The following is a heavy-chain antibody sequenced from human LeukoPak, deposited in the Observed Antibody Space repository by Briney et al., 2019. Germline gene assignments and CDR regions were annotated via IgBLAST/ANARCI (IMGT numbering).Heavy chain of an antibody. CDR1: GYTFTSYY. CDR2: INPSGGST. J-gene: IGHJ6*03. Sequence: GASVKVSCKASGYTFTSYYMHWVRQAPGQGLEWMEIINPSGGSTSYAQKFQGRVTMTRDTSTSTVYMELSRLRSEDTAVYYCARDRVTTERDYYYMDVWGKGTTVTVSS. D-gene: IGHD4-17*01. V-gene: IGHV1-46*01. CDR3: ARDRVTTERDYYYMDV.